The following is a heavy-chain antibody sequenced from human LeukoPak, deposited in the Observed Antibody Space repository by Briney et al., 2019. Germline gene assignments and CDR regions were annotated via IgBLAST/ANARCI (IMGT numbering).Heavy chain of an antibody. Sequence: GGSLRLSCAASGFTFSSYSMNWVRQAPGKGLEWVSYISSSSSTIYYADSVKGRFTISRDNAKNSLYLQMNSLRDEDTAVYYCARVRVGPGRVPYYYYYGMDAWGQGTTVTVSS. V-gene: IGHV3-48*02. CDR1: GFTFSSYS. D-gene: IGHD2-2*01. J-gene: IGHJ6*02. CDR3: ARVRVGPGRVPYYYYYGMDA. CDR2: ISSSSSTI.